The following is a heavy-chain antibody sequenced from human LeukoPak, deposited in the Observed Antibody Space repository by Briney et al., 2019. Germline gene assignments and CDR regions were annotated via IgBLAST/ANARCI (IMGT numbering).Heavy chain of an antibody. D-gene: IGHD4-17*01. V-gene: IGHV3-23*01. CDR3: ARRGESTSYGDYRFDY. CDR1: GFTVSSSY. Sequence: SGGSLRLSCAASGFTVSSSYMTWVRQAPGRGLEWVSAISGSSGLTYYADSVKGRFTISRDNSKNTLFLQMNSLRAEDTAVYYCARRGESTSYGDYRFDYWGQGTLVTVSS. CDR2: ISGSSGLT. J-gene: IGHJ4*02.